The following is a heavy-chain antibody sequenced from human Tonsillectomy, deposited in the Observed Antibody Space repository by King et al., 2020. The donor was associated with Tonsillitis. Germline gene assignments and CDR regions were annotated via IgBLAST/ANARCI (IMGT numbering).Heavy chain of an antibody. CDR3: ARRGDCSSTSCYKYYFDY. CDR2: IYYSGST. CDR1: GGSISSSSYY. D-gene: IGHD2-2*02. V-gene: IGHV4-39*01. Sequence: QLQESGPGLVKPSETLSLTCTVSGGSISSSSYYWGWIRQPPGKGLEWIGSIYYSGSTYYNPSLKGRVTISVDTSKNQFSLKLSSVTAADTAVYYCARRGDCSSTSCYKYYFDYWGQGTLVTVSS. J-gene: IGHJ4*02.